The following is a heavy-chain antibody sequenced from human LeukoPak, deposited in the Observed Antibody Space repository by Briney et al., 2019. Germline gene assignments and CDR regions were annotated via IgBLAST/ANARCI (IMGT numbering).Heavy chain of an antibody. Sequence: GASVKVSCKASGGTFSSYAISWVRQAPGQGLEWVGGIIPIFGTANYAQKFQGRVTITAAESTSTAYMELSSLRSEDTAVYYCARHANYDFWSTFDIWGQGTMVTVSS. CDR3: ARHANYDFWSTFDI. CDR2: IIPIFGTA. D-gene: IGHD3-3*01. V-gene: IGHV1-69*13. J-gene: IGHJ3*02. CDR1: GGTFSSYA.